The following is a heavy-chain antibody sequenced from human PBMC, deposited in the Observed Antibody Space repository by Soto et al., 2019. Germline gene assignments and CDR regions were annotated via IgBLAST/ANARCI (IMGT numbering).Heavy chain of an antibody. J-gene: IGHJ4*02. Sequence: PGESLKISCKGSGYYFPSYWIGWVRQMPGKGLEWMGIFYPGDSDTRYSPSVQGQVTISADRSIRTAYLQWSRLKPSDTAIYYCARQGNGAEGLDYWGQGTLVTVSS. CDR3: ARQGNGAEGLDY. D-gene: IGHD4-17*01. V-gene: IGHV5-51*01. CDR1: GYYFPSYW. CDR2: FYPGDSDT.